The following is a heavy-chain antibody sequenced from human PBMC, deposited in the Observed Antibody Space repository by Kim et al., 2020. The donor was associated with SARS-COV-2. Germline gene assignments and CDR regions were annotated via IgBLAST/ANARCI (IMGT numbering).Heavy chain of an antibody. J-gene: IGHJ4*02. D-gene: IGHD3-16*01. Sequence: GGSLRLSCAASGFTFSNSWMHWVRQAPGKGLVWVSHINSDGSDTKYAESVKGRFTISRDNAKNTVYLQMHSLRAEDTAVYYCARDISYGFAYWGQGTLV. V-gene: IGHV3-74*03. CDR1: GFTFSNSW. CDR2: INSDGSDT. CDR3: ARDISYGFAY.